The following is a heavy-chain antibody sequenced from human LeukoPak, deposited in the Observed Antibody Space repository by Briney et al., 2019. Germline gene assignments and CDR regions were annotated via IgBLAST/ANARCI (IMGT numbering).Heavy chain of an antibody. CDR3: ASLYSDYGDY. CDR1: GFTFRNYA. J-gene: IGHJ4*02. D-gene: IGHD4/OR15-4a*01. V-gene: IGHV3-23*01. Sequence: PGGSLRPSCAASGFTFRNYAMGWVRQAPGKGLEWVSGIIASGATTVYADPVKGRFTISRNNSRDTLFLQMNSLRVDDTAMYYCASLYSDYGDYWGQGALVTVSS. CDR2: IIASGATT.